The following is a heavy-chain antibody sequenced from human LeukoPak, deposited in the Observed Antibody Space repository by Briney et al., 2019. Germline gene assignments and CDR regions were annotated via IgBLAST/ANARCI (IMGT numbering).Heavy chain of an antibody. CDR3: ARDIVLITPEAFDT. Sequence: PGGSLRLSCAASGFTFSSYGMHWVRQAPGKGLEWVAFIRDDGSNKYYADSVKGRFTISRDNSKNTLYLQMNSLRAEDTAVYYCARDIVLITPEAFDTWGQGTMVTVS. CDR2: IRDDGSNK. CDR1: GFTFSSYG. V-gene: IGHV3-30*02. D-gene: IGHD2-8*01. J-gene: IGHJ3*02.